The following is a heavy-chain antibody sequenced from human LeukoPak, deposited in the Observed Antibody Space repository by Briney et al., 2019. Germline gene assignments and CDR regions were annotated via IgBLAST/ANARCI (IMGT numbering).Heavy chain of an antibody. CDR3: ARGPRWVGYCSSTSCYRDYYYYGMDV. Sequence: PSETLSLTCAVYGGSFSGYYWSWIRQPPGKGLEWIGEINHSGSTNYNPSLKSRVTISVDTSKNQFSLKPSSVTAADTAVYYCARGPRWVGYCSSTSCYRDYYYYGMDVWGQGTTVTVSS. J-gene: IGHJ6*02. V-gene: IGHV4-34*01. D-gene: IGHD2-2*02. CDR1: GGSFSGYY. CDR2: INHSGST.